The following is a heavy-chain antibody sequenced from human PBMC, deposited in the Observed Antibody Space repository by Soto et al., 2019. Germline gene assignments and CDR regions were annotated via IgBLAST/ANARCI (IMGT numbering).Heavy chain of an antibody. CDR2: INSDGSST. Sequence: HPGGSLRLSCAASGFTFSSYWMHWVRQAPGKGLVWVSRINSDGSSTSYADSVKGRFTISRDNAKNTLYLQMNSLRAEDTAVYYCAHLVPATAIPGMNYYYGMDVWGQGTTVTVSS. CDR1: GFTFSSYW. V-gene: IGHV3-74*01. J-gene: IGHJ6*02. CDR3: AHLVPATAIPGMNYYYGMDV. D-gene: IGHD2-2*02.